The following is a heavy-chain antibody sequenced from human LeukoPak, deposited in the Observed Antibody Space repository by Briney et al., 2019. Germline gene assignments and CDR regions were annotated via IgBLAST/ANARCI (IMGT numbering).Heavy chain of an antibody. J-gene: IGHJ5*02. D-gene: IGHD1-20*01. V-gene: IGHV1-69*04. CDR2: IIPILGIA. CDR3: ARETNWNGWVDP. Sequence: ASVKVSCKASGGTFSSYGISWVRQAPGQGLEWMGRIIPILGIANYAQKFQGRVTITADKSTSTAYMELSSLRSEDTAVYYCARETNWNGWVDPWGQGTLVTVSS. CDR1: GGTFSSYG.